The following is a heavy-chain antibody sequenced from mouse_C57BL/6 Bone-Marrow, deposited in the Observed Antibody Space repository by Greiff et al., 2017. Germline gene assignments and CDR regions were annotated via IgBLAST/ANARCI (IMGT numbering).Heavy chain of an antibody. CDR1: GFTFSSYG. D-gene: IGHD1-1*01. V-gene: IGHV5-6*01. J-gene: IGHJ2*01. Sequence: EVMLVESGGDLVKPGGSLKLSCAASGFTFSSYGMSWVRQTPDKRLEWVATISSGGSYTYYPDSVQGRFTISRDNAKNTLYLQMSSLKSEDTAMYYCARLYYGSSYGYWGQGTTLTVSS. CDR2: ISSGGSYT. CDR3: ARLYYGSSYGY.